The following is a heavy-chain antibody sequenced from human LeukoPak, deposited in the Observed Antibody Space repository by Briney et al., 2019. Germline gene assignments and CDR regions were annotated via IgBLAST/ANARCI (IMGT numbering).Heavy chain of an antibody. D-gene: IGHD3-22*01. J-gene: IGHJ4*02. CDR1: GYIFAHNG. CDR3: ARTSNYYDSSGYYELPGY. V-gene: IGHV1-18*01. Sequence: GASVKVSCKTSGYIFAHNGISWVRQAPGQGPEWMGWISAYNGDTNYAQNFQGRVTMTRDTSTSTVYMELRSLRSDDTAVYYCARTSNYYDSSGYYELPGYWGQGTLVTVSS. CDR2: ISAYNGDT.